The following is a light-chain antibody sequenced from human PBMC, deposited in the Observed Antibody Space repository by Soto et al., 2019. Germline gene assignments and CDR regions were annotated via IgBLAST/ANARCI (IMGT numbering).Light chain of an antibody. CDR2: SNN. Sequence: QSVLTQPPSASGTPGQRVTISCSGSSSNIGSNTVNWYQQLPGTAPKLVIYSNNQRPSGVPDRFSGSKSGTSASLAISGRQSEDEADYYCVAWDDSLNGYVVFGGGTTLTVL. V-gene: IGLV1-44*01. CDR3: VAWDDSLNGYVV. CDR1: SSNIGSNT. J-gene: IGLJ2*01.